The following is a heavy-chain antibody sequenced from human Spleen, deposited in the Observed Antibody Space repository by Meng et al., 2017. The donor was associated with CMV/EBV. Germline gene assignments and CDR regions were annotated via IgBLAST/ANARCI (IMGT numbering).Heavy chain of an antibody. Sequence: SETLSLTCTVSGGSISSYYWNWIRQSPGKGLEWIGYIYYSGSTNYNPSFKSRVIILVDTSKNQFSLKLRSVTAADTAVYYCARLHSSAYYYLDYWGQGTLVTVSS. CDR2: IYYSGST. J-gene: IGHJ4*02. V-gene: IGHV4-59*01. D-gene: IGHD3-22*01. CDR3: ARLHSSAYYYLDY. CDR1: GGSISSYY.